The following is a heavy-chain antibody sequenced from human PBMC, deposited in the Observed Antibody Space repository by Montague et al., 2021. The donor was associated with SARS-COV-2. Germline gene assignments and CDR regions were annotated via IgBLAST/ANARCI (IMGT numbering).Heavy chain of an antibody. Sequence: TLSLTCTVSGGSIRSGSYNWSWIRQSAGKVLEWIVRIYTSGGTYYNPSLKSRVTIPIDTSKNQLSLKLSAVTAADAAMYYCSRSGAVGTNWPFDYWGQGTLVTVSS. CDR1: GGSIRSGSYN. J-gene: IGHJ4*02. CDR2: IYTSGGT. CDR3: SRSGAVGTNWPFDY. D-gene: IGHD1-1*01. V-gene: IGHV4-61*02.